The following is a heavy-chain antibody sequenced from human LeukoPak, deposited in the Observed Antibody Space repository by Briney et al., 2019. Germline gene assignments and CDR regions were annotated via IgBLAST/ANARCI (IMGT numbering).Heavy chain of an antibody. Sequence: NASETLSLTCTVSGGSISSYYWSRIRQPPGRGLEWIGYIYYSGSTNYNPSLKSRVSVSVDTSKNQFSLKLSSVTAADTAVYYCARSNYDYGDYYFNYWGQGTLVTVSS. CDR3: ARSNYDYGDYYFNY. V-gene: IGHV4-59*01. CDR2: IYYSGST. D-gene: IGHD4-17*01. J-gene: IGHJ4*02. CDR1: GGSISSYY.